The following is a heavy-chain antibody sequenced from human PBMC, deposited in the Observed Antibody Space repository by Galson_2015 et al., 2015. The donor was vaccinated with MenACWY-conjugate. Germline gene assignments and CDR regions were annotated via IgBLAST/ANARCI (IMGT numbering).Heavy chain of an antibody. CDR3: ARAPRGSWDPNDY. J-gene: IGHJ4*02. V-gene: IGHV3-7*03. CDR2: IKQDGGEK. D-gene: IGHD2-15*01. Sequence: SLRLSCAVSGFTFSKYWMTWVRQAPGKGLEWVANIKQDGGEKYYVDSVKGRFTISRDNAKNSLYLQMNSLRADDTAVYYCARAPRGSWDPNDYWGQGTLVTVSS. CDR1: GFTFSKYW.